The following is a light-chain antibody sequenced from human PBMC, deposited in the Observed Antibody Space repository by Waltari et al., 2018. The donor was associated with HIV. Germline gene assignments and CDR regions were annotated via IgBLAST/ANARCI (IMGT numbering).Light chain of an antibody. V-gene: IGKV3-20*01. CDR3: QQYGDSHRT. J-gene: IGKJ1*01. CDR1: QSVSSNY. CDR2: AAT. Sequence: EIVLTQSPGTLSLSPGERATLSCRASQSVSSNYLVWYQQRPGQAPRLLIYAATHRAAGIPDRLSGSGSGTDFTLTISRLEPEDSAVYYCQQYGDSHRTFGQGTKVDIK.